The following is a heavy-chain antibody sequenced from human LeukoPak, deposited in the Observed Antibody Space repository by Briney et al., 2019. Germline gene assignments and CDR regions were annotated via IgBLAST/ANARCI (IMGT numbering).Heavy chain of an antibody. J-gene: IGHJ4*02. Sequence: GESLKISCKGSGYSFTSYWICWVRQMPGKGLEWMGTIYPGDSDTRYSPSFQGQVTISADKSISTAYLQWSSLKASDTAMYYCALRNYYDSSGYYADYFDYWGQGTLVTASS. CDR2: IYPGDSDT. CDR1: GYSFTSYW. D-gene: IGHD3-22*01. V-gene: IGHV5-51*01. CDR3: ALRNYYDSSGYYADYFDY.